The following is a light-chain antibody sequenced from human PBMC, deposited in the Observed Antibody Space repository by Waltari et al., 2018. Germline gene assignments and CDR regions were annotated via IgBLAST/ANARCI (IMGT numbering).Light chain of an antibody. CDR3: QQYGGSPYT. J-gene: IGKJ2*01. V-gene: IGKV3-20*01. Sequence: EIVLPQSPGTLSLSPGERATLFCRASQSVSSSYLAWYQQKPGQAPRLLIYGASIRATGIPDRFSGSGSGTGFTLTISRLEPEDFAVYYCQQYGGSPYTFGQGTKLEIK. CDR2: GAS. CDR1: QSVSSSY.